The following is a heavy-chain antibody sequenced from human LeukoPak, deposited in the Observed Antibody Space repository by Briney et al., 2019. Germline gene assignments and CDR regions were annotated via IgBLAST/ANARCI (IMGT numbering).Heavy chain of an antibody. CDR1: GYTFTSYG. CDR3: AREGETAWAGAHADY. CDR2: ISAYNGNT. V-gene: IGHV1-18*01. Sequence: GPVKVSCKASGYTFTSYGISWVRQAPGQGLEWMGWISAYNGNTNYAQKLQGRVTMTTDTSTSTAYMELRSLRSDDTAVYYCAREGETAWAGAHADYWGQGTLVTVSS. J-gene: IGHJ4*02. D-gene: IGHD1-26*01.